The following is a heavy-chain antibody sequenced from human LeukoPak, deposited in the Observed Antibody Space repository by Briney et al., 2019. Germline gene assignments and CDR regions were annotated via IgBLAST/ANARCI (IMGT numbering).Heavy chain of an antibody. CDR1: GGTFSSYA. J-gene: IGHJ5*02. CDR2: IIPIFGTA. D-gene: IGHD2-2*01. CDR3: ARETVVPAANGWFDP. Sequence: GASVKVSCKASGGTFSSYAISWVRQAPGQGLEWMGGIIPIFGTANYAQKFQGRVTITADESTSTAYMELSSLRSEDTAVYYCARETVVPAANGWFDPWGQGTLVTVSS. V-gene: IGHV1-69*13.